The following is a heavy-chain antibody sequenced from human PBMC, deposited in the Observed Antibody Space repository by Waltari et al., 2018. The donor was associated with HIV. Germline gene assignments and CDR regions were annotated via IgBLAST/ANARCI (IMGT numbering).Heavy chain of an antibody. CDR2: IYYSGST. D-gene: IGHD3-10*01. J-gene: IGHJ5*02. CDR3: ARLSNLLLWFGELLSP. Sequence: QLQLQESGPGLVKPSETLSLTCTVSGGSISRSSYYWGWIRQPPGKGLEWIGSIYYSGSTYYNPSLKSRVTISVDTSKNQFSLKLSSVTAADTAVYYCARLSNLLLWFGELLSPWGQGTLVTVSS. CDR1: GGSISRSSYY. V-gene: IGHV4-39*01.